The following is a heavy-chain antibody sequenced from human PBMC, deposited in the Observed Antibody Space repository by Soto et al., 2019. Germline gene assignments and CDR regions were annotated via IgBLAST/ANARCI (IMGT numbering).Heavy chain of an antibody. D-gene: IGHD5-12*01. CDR2: ISISKGKK. CDR3: ARKGYIGNFGLDV. CDR1: GYTFTNYD. J-gene: IGHJ6*02. Sequence: QVQLVQSGAEVKRPGASVKVSCKASGYTFTNYDVAWVRRAPGQGLQWMGWISISKGKKYYEQSFQGRVTMTTETVTTTGYMEVRSLRSDDTAVYYCARKGYIGNFGLDVWGQGTTVTVSS. V-gene: IGHV1-18*01.